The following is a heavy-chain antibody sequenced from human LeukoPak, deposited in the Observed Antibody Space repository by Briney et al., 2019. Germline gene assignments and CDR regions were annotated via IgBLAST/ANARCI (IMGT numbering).Heavy chain of an antibody. V-gene: IGHV4-59*01. CDR1: GGSISSYY. CDR2: IYYSGST. D-gene: IGHD2-2*01. CDR3: ARGGYCSSTSCYGVFDP. J-gene: IGHJ5*02. Sequence: PSETLSLTCTVSGGSISSYYWSWIRQPPGKGLEWIGYIYYSGSTNYNPSLKSRVTISVDTSKNQFSLKLSSVTTADTAVYYCARGGYCSSTSCYGVFDPWGQGTLVTVSS.